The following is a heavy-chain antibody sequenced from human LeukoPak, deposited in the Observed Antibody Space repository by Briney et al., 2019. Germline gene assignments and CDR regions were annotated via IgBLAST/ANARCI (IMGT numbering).Heavy chain of an antibody. D-gene: IGHD3-3*01. V-gene: IGHV3-23*01. CDR1: GFTFSSYA. J-gene: IGHJ4*02. Sequence: PGGSLRLSCAASGFTFSSYAMSWVRQAPGKGLEWVSAISGSGDSTYYADSVKGRFTISRDNSKNTLYLQMNSLRAEDTAVYYCAKGGVRFLEWFAFDYWGQGTLVTVSS. CDR2: ISGSGDST. CDR3: AKGGVRFLEWFAFDY.